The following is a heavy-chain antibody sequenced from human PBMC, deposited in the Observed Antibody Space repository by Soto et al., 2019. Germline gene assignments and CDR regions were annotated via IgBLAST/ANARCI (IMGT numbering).Heavy chain of an antibody. D-gene: IGHD1-1*01. CDR2: IYSNGRT. CDR1: GGSISSYY. Sequence: PSETLSLTCTVSGGSISSYYWTWIRQPPGKGLEWIGYIYSNGRTNYNPSLKSRATISVDTSKNQFSLKLRSVTAADTAVYYCTSGVNWNDVSDYWGQGTLVTVSS. J-gene: IGHJ4*02. V-gene: IGHV4-59*01. CDR3: TSGVNWNDVSDY.